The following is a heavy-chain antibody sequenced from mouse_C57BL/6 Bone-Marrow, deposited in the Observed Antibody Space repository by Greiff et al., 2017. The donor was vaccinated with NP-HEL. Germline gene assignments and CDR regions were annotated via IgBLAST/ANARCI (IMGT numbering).Heavy chain of an antibody. CDR3: ARSMVTEGDYFDY. CDR2: IYPGSGNT. Sequence: QVQLQQSGAELVRPGASVKLSCKASGYTFTDYYINWVKQRPGQGLEWIARIYPGSGNTYYNEKFKGKATLTAEKSSSTAYMQLSSLTSEDSAVYFCARSMVTEGDYFDYWGQGTTLTVSS. D-gene: IGHD2-2*01. V-gene: IGHV1-76*01. J-gene: IGHJ2*01. CDR1: GYTFTDYY.